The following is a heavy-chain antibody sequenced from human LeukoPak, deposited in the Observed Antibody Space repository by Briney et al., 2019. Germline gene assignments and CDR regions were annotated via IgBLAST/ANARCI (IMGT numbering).Heavy chain of an antibody. J-gene: IGHJ3*02. Sequence: GRSLRLSCAASGFTFSSYGMHWVRQAPGKGLEWVAVISYDVSNKNYAGSVKGRFTISRDNSKNSLYLQMNSLRSDDTAVYYCARGIDSGSPPLGTFEIWGQGTMVTVSS. CDR2: ISYDVSNK. CDR1: GFTFSSYG. V-gene: IGHV3-30*03. CDR3: ARGIDSGSPPLGTFEI. D-gene: IGHD1-26*01.